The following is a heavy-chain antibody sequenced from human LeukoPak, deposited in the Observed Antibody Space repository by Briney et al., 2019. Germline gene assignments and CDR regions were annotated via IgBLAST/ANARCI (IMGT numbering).Heavy chain of an antibody. CDR3: ARSLGSSGPVDY. Sequence: GGSLRLSCATSGVTFSSYAIHWVRQAPGKGLEWVAVISYDGSNKYYADSMKGRFTISRDNSKNTLYLQMNSLRAEDTAVYYCARSLGSSGPVDYWGQGTLVTVSS. CDR2: ISYDGSNK. V-gene: IGHV3-30-3*01. D-gene: IGHD6-19*01. J-gene: IGHJ4*02. CDR1: GVTFSSYA.